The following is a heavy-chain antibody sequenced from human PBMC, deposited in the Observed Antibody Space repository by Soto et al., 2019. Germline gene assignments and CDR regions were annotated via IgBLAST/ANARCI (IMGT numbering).Heavy chain of an antibody. V-gene: IGHV3-30*18. CDR3: AKGDGDYELGRYYFDY. CDR2: ISYDGSNK. CDR1: GFTFSSYG. D-gene: IGHD4-17*01. J-gene: IGHJ4*02. Sequence: QVPLVESGGGVVQPGRSLRLSCAASGFTFSSYGMHWVRQAPGKGLEWVAVISYDGSNKYYADSVKGRFTISRDNSKNTLYLQMNSLRAEDTAVYYCAKGDGDYELGRYYFDYWGQGTLVTVSS.